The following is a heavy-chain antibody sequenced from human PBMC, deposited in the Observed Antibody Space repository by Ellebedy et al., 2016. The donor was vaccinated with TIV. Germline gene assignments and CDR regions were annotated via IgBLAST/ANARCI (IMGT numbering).Heavy chain of an antibody. D-gene: IGHD6-13*01. CDR2: ISSSSSTL. CDR1: GFTFSSYA. Sequence: GESLKISCAASGFTFSSYAMSWVRQAPGKGLEWISHISSSSSTLYYGDSVKGRFTISRDNAKKSLYLQMNSLRAEDTAVYYCAKVGPYSSSYFDYWGQGTLVTVSS. CDR3: AKVGPYSSSYFDY. V-gene: IGHV3-48*04. J-gene: IGHJ4*02.